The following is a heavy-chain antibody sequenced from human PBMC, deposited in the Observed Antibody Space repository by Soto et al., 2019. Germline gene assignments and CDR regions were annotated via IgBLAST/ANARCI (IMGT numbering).Heavy chain of an antibody. CDR1: GGSFSGYY. J-gene: IGHJ5*02. CDR2: INHSGST. Sequence: SETLSLTCAVYGGSFSGYYWSWIRQPPGKGLEWIGEINHSGSTNYNPSLKSRVTISVDTSKNQFSLKLSSVTAADTAVYYCARGGGILTGYEHCWFDPWGQGTLVTVSS. V-gene: IGHV4-34*01. CDR3: ARGGGILTGYEHCWFDP. D-gene: IGHD3-9*01.